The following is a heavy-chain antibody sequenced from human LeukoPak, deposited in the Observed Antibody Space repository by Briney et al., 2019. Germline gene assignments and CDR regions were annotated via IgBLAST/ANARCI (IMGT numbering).Heavy chain of an antibody. CDR1: GYTFTDYY. CDR2: VDPEDGET. D-gene: IGHD2-2*02. Sequence: ASVKISCKVSGYTFTDYYMHWMQQAPGKGLEWMGLVDPEDGETIYAEKIQGRVTITADTSTDTAYMELSSLRSEDTAVYYCASEGGYCSSTSCYSGYWGQGTLVTVSS. V-gene: IGHV1-69-2*01. J-gene: IGHJ4*02. CDR3: ASEGGYCSSTSCYSGY.